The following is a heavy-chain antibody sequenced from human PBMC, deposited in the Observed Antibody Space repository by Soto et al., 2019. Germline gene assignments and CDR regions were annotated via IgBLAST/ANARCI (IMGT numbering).Heavy chain of an antibody. Sequence: GGSLRLSCAASGFTFGSYAMHWVRQAPGKGLEWVAVISYDGSNKYYADSVKGRFTISRDNSKNTLYLQMNSLRAEDTAVYYCASGRYCSGGSCYLNLNYYFYGMDVWGQGTTVTVSS. J-gene: IGHJ6*02. D-gene: IGHD2-15*01. V-gene: IGHV3-30-3*01. CDR2: ISYDGSNK. CDR3: ASGRYCSGGSCYLNLNYYFYGMDV. CDR1: GFTFGSYA.